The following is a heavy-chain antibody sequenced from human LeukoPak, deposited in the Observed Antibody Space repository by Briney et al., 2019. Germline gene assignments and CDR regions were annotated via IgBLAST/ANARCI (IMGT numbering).Heavy chain of an antibody. CDR1: GGSFSDYY. CDR3: ARARWAGSSWYYFDY. Sequence: SETLSLTCAVYGGSFSDYYGSWIRQPPGRGVEGIGEINHSGSTNYKPSLKSRVTISVDTSKNQFSLKLSSVTAADTAVYYCARARWAGSSWYYFDYWGQGTLVTVSS. J-gene: IGHJ4*02. D-gene: IGHD6-13*01. CDR2: INHSGST. V-gene: IGHV4-34*01.